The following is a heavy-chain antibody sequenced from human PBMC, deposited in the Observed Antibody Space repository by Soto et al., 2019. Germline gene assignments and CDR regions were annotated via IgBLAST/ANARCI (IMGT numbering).Heavy chain of an antibody. CDR1: GFTFSSYG. J-gene: IGHJ6*02. D-gene: IGHD6-19*01. CDR2: IWYDGSNK. V-gene: IGHV3-33*01. CDR3: ARDHAEAGYYDYGMDD. Sequence: QVQLVESGGGVVQPGRSLRLSCAASGFTFSSYGMHWVRQAPGKGLEWVAVIWYDGSNKYYADSVKGRFTISRDHSKNTPHLQSNNVGAEDTAVYYWARDHAEAGYYDYGMDDWVQGATVTVSS.